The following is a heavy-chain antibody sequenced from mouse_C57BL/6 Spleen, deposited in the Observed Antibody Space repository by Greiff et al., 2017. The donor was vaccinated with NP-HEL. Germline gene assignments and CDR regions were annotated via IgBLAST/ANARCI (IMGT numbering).Heavy chain of an antibody. D-gene: IGHD3-1*01. V-gene: IGHV1-7*01. CDR1: GYTFTSYW. CDR2: INPSSGYT. CDR3: APGDGRRAYAMDY. J-gene: IGHJ4*01. Sequence: QVQLQQSGAELAKPGASVKLSCKASGYTFTSYWMHWVKQRPGQGLEWIGYINPSSGYTKYNQKFKDKATLNADKSSSTAYMQLSSLTYEDSAVYYCAPGDGRRAYAMDYWGQGTSVTVSS.